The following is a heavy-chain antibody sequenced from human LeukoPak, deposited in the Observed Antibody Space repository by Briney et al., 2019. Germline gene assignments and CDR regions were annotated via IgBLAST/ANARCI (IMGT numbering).Heavy chain of an antibody. D-gene: IGHD3-22*01. CDR2: IFCSGTT. CDR3: ARAIRYYYDSSDYYQYSFDY. V-gene: IGHV4-61*01. J-gene: IGHJ4*02. CDR1: NGSVSSGSYY. Sequence: SEALSLTCTVSNGSVSSGSYYWSWIRQPPGKGLEWIGYIFCSGTTNYNPSLKSRVTMSADTSKNQFSQKLTSVTAADTAGYYCARAIRYYYDSSDYYQYSFDYWGQGPLVSVSS.